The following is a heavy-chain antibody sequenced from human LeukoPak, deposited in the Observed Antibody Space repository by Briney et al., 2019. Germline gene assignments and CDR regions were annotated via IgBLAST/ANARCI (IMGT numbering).Heavy chain of an antibody. Sequence: GESLRISCKVSGYRFTSYWISWVRQMPGKGLELMGRIDPSDSYTKYSPSFQGHVTISADKSISTAYLQWSSLKASDTAIYYCARRPEYSSGWYYFDCWGQGTLVTVSS. V-gene: IGHV5-10-1*01. D-gene: IGHD6-19*01. CDR3: ARRPEYSSGWYYFDC. J-gene: IGHJ4*02. CDR2: IDPSDSYT. CDR1: GYRFTSYW.